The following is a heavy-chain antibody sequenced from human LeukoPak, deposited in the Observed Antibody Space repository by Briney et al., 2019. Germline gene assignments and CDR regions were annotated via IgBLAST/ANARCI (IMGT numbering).Heavy chain of an antibody. D-gene: IGHD3-22*01. CDR2: ISGSGGST. J-gene: IGHJ3*02. CDR1: EFTFSSYA. CDR3: AKDYYDSSGYYFGDAFDI. V-gene: IGHV3-23*01. Sequence: PGGSLRLSCAASEFTFSSYAMSWVRQAPGKGLEWVSAISGSGGSTYYADSVKGRFTISRDNSKNALYLQMNSLRAEDTAVYYCAKDYYDSSGYYFGDAFDIWGQGTMVTVSS.